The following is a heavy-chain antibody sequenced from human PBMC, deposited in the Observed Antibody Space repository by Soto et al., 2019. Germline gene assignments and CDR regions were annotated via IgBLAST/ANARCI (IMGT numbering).Heavy chain of an antibody. CDR2: INPKSGGT. J-gene: IGHJ6*02. D-gene: IGHD2-8*01. CDR3: ARGDSTDCSNGVCSFFYNHDMDV. Sequence: GSVKVSCKASGYSFTDYHIHWVRQAPGQGLEWLGRINPKSGGTSTAQKFQGWVTMTTDTSISTASMELTRLTSDDKAIYYCARGDSTDCSNGVCSFFYNHDMDVWGQGTTVTVSS. V-gene: IGHV1-2*04. CDR1: GYSFTDYH.